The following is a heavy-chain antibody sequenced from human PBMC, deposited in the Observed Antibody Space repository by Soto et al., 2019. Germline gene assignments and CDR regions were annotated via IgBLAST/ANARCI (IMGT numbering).Heavy chain of an antibody. Sequence: GGSLRLSCAASGFTFRNYAMSWVRQAPGKGLEWVSAISGSGGSTYYADSVKGRFTISRDNSKNTLYLQMNSLRAEDTAIYFCAKAGLITVVRVTYFDYWGQGALVTVSS. CDR3: AKAGLITVVRVTYFDY. CDR2: ISGSGGST. CDR1: GFTFRNYA. J-gene: IGHJ4*02. V-gene: IGHV3-23*01. D-gene: IGHD3-10*01.